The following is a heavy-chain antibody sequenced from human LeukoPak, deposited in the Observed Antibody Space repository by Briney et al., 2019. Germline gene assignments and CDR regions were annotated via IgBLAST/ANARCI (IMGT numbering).Heavy chain of an antibody. V-gene: IGHV5-51*01. Sequence: GESLKISCKGFGYMFTSYWIGWVRQMPRKGLEWMGIVYPGDSDTRYSPSFQGQVTISADKSISTAYLQWSSLKASDTAMYYCARGGVVVTAYFDYWAQGTLVTVSS. CDR1: GYMFTSYW. CDR3: ARGGVVVTAYFDY. D-gene: IGHD2-15*01. CDR2: VYPGDSDT. J-gene: IGHJ4*02.